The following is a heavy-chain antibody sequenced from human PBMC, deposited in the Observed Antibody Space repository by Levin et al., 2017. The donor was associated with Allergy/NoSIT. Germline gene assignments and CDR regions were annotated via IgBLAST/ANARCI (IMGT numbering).Heavy chain of an antibody. V-gene: IGHV1-2*02. CDR3: ARAVRGVTRTKNWFAP. D-gene: IGHD3-10*01. CDR1: GYTFNDHY. CDR2: INPKSGAI. J-gene: IGHJ5*01. Sequence: GESLKISCQASGYTFNDHYMHWVRQTPGQGLEWMGWINPKSGAINYAQKFLDRVTMTRDTSIRTVYMELSRLTSDDTAVYYCARAVRGVTRTKNWFAPWGQGTLVTVSS.